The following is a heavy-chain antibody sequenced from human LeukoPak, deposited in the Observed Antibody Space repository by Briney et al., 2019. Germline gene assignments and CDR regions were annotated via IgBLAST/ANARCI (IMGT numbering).Heavy chain of an antibody. CDR1: GYTFTGYY. D-gene: IGHD6-19*01. CDR2: INPNSGGA. CDR3: AREDSSGWYFDY. V-gene: IGHV1-2*02. Sequence: ASVKVSCKASGYTFTGYYMHWVRQAPGQGLEWMGWINPNSGGANYAQKFQGRVTMTRDTFISTAYMELSRLRSDDTAVYYCAREDSSGWYFDYWGQGTLVTVSS. J-gene: IGHJ4*02.